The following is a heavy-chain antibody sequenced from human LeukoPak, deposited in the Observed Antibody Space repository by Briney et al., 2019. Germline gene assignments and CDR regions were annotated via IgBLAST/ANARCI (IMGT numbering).Heavy chain of an antibody. CDR2: ISGTGRT. CDR1: GFTFSSYA. Sequence: GGSLRLSCAASGFTFSSYAMTWVRQAPGKGLEWVSGISGTGRTKYADSVKGRFTISRDNCKNTLYLQMNSLRAEDTAVYYCAKEESYSTSGSPIDFWGQGTLVTVSS. D-gene: IGHD3-10*01. CDR3: AKEESYSTSGSPIDF. J-gene: IGHJ4*02. V-gene: IGHV3-23*01.